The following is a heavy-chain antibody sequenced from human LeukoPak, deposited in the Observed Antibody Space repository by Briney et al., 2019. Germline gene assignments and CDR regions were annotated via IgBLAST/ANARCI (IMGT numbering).Heavy chain of an antibody. CDR2: IWYDGSNK. CDR3: GTAFEF. V-gene: IGHV3-33*03. J-gene: IGHJ4*02. Sequence: PGGSLRLSCAASGFTFSSYGMHWVRQAPGKGLEWVAVIWYDGSNKYYADSVKGRFTISRDNAKNTLYMQMNSLRAEDTAVYYCGTAFEFWGQGTLVTVSS. CDR1: GFTFSSYG.